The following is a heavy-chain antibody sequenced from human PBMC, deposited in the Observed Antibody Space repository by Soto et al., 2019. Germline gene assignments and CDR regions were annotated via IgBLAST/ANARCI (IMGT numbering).Heavy chain of an antibody. CDR1: GFTFSSYA. Sequence: GGSLRLSCAASGFTFSSYAMHWVRQAPGKGLEWVAVISYDGSNKYYADSVKGRFTISRDNSKNTLYLQMNSLRAEDTAVYYCARGTPIAVAAHFYHHYGMDVWGQGNTVTVSS. V-gene: IGHV3-30-3*01. CDR3: ARGTPIAVAAHFYHHYGMDV. J-gene: IGHJ6*02. D-gene: IGHD6-19*01. CDR2: ISYDGSNK.